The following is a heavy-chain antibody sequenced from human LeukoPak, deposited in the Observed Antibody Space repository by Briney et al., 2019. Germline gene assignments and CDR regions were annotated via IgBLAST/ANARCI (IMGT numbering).Heavy chain of an antibody. CDR2: INPNSGGT. D-gene: IGHD5-18*01. CDR3: ARDPTASSPFDY. Sequence: ASVKVSCKASGYTFTGYYMHWVRQAPGRGLEWMGWINPNSGGTNYAQKFQGRVTMTRDTSISTAYMELSRLRSDDTAVYYCARDPTASSPFDYWGQGTLVTVSS. CDR1: GYTFTGYY. J-gene: IGHJ4*02. V-gene: IGHV1-2*02.